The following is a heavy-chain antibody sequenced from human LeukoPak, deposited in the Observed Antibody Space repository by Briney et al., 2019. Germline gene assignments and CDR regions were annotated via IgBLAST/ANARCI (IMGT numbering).Heavy chain of an antibody. CDR1: GFTFSSYA. Sequence: GRSLRLSCAASGFTFSSYAMHWVRQAPGKGLEWVAVLSYDRGIKYYADSVKGRFTFSRDNSKNTLSLQMNSLRAEDTALYYCARSRYCSGGTCYSNYYYYYMDVWGKGTSVRVFS. CDR3: ARSRYCSGGTCYSNYYYYYMDV. V-gene: IGHV3-30*04. CDR2: LSYDRGIK. J-gene: IGHJ6*03. D-gene: IGHD2-15*01.